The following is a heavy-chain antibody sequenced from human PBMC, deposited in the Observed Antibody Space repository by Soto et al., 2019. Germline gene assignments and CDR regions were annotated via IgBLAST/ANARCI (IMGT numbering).Heavy chain of an antibody. CDR1: GYTLAELS. Sequence: ASVKVSCKDSGYTLAELSMHWVRQAPGKGLEWMGGFDPEDGETIYAQKFQGRVTMTEDTSTDTAYMELSSLRSEDTAVYYCATEYYDSSGYREVSYGMAVWGQGTTVTVSS. CDR3: ATEYYDSSGYREVSYGMAV. V-gene: IGHV1-24*01. CDR2: FDPEDGET. J-gene: IGHJ6*02. D-gene: IGHD3-22*01.